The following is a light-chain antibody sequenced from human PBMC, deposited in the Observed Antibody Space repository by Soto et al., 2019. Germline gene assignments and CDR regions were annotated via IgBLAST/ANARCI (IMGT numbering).Light chain of an antibody. Sequence: EIVLTQSPGTLSLSPGERATLSCRASQSVSSSYLAWYQQKPGQAPRLLIYGGSSRATGIPDRFSGSGSGTDFTLTISRLEPEDFAVYYCQQYGTSPPLYTFCQGTKLEIK. J-gene: IGKJ2*01. CDR3: QQYGTSPPLYT. CDR1: QSVSSSY. V-gene: IGKV3-20*01. CDR2: GGS.